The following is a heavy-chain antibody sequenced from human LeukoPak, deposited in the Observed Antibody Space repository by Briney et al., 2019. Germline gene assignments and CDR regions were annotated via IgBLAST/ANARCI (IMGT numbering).Heavy chain of an antibody. CDR1: GFTFSSSW. J-gene: IGHJ4*02. CDR2: INSDESIT. CDR3: ARGLVPGFLDY. V-gene: IGHV3-74*01. Sequence: GGSLRLSCAASGFTFSSSWMYWVRQAPGKGLVWVSRINSDESITTYADSVKGRFTISRDNAKNTLYLQMNSLRAEDTAVYYCARGLVPGFLDYGGQGTPVTVSS. D-gene: IGHD4-11*01.